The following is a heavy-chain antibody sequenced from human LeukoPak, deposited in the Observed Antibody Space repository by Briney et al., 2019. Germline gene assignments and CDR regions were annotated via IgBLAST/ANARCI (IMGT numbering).Heavy chain of an antibody. Sequence: GGSLRLSCAASGFTFSSYWMSWVRQAPGKGLEWVANIKQDGSEKYYVDSVKGRFTISRDNAKNSLYLQMNSLRAEDTAVYYCARYCTNGVCPAEAAFDIWGQGTMVTVSS. V-gene: IGHV3-7*01. J-gene: IGHJ3*02. CDR3: ARYCTNGVCPAEAAFDI. CDR2: IKQDGSEK. CDR1: GFTFSSYW. D-gene: IGHD2-8*01.